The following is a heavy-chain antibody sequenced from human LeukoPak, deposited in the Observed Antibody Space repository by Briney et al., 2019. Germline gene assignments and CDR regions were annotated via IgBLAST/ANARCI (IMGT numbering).Heavy chain of an antibody. J-gene: IGHJ4*02. D-gene: IGHD2-8*01. Sequence: QTGGSLRLSCAASGFTFSSYAMSWVRQAPGKGLEWLGFIRSVHYGGTTEYVASVRGRFTISRDDSKSIAYLQMNSLKSEDTAVYYCTREVGTRSPYWGQGTLVTVSS. V-gene: IGHV3-49*04. CDR2: IRSVHYGGTT. CDR1: GFTFSSYA. CDR3: TREVGTRSPY.